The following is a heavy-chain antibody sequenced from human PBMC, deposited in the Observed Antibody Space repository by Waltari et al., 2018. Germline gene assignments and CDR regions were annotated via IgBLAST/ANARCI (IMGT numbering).Heavy chain of an antibody. D-gene: IGHD4-17*01. CDR3: ARVGRDYGHRGDFDY. J-gene: IGHJ4*02. CDR2: ISESSSYI. V-gene: IGHV3-21*01. CDR1: GFRFSTYS. Sequence: EVQLVESGGGLVKPGGSLTLPCAASGFRFSTYSMNWVRQAPGKGLEWVSSISESSSYIYYADSVKGRFTISRDNAKNSLYLQMNSLRAEDTAVYYCARVGRDYGHRGDFDYWGQGTLVTVSS.